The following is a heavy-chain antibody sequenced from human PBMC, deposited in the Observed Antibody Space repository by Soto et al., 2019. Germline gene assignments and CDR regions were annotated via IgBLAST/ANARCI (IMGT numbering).Heavy chain of an antibody. D-gene: IGHD3-10*01. CDR1: GFTFSNYA. Sequence: TGGSLRLSCAASGFTFSNYAMSWVRQPAGKGLEWVSITRGNGGAVSYADSVKGRFTISRDNSKNTLYLLMNGLRAEDTAVYYCVKGYGMDVWGQGTMVTVSS. V-gene: IGHV3-23*01. J-gene: IGHJ6*02. CDR2: TRGNGGAV. CDR3: VKGYGMDV.